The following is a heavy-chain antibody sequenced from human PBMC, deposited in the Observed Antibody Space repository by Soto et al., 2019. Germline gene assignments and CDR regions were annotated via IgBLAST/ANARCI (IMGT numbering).Heavy chain of an antibody. Sequence: PSETLSLTCAVYGGSFSGYYWSWIRQPPGKGLEWIGEINHSGSTNYNPSLKSRVTIPVDTSKNQFSLKLSSVTAADTAVYYCARGLYSSRDRPFFLDYWGQRTLVTGSS. V-gene: IGHV4-34*01. CDR1: GGSFSGYY. D-gene: IGHD6-19*01. CDR2: INHSGST. J-gene: IGHJ4*02. CDR3: ARGLYSSRDRPFFLDY.